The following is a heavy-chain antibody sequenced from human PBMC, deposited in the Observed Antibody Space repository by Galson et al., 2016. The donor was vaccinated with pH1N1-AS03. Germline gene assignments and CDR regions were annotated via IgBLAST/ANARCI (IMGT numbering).Heavy chain of an antibody. CDR1: GDSVLSDSAA. CDR2: TYLRFTWYH. D-gene: IGHD4-17*01. Sequence: CAISGDSVLSDSAAWNWVRQSPSRGLEWLGRTYLRFTWYHDYAESMKSRIIINADTSKNQFSLQLNSVTPEDTAVYYCVRDIYGDPLGEWGKGTLVTVSS. J-gene: IGHJ4*02. CDR3: VRDIYGDPLGE. V-gene: IGHV6-1*01.